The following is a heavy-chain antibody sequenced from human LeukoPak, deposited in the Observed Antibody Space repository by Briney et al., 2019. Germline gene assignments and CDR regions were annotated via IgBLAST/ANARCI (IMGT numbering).Heavy chain of an antibody. Sequence: GRSLRLSCAASGFTFSSYAMHWVRQAPGKGLECVANIKPDGSEKYYVDSVKGRFTISRDNAKNSLFLQLNSLRAEDTAVYYCASGNYFDYWGQGTLVTVSS. V-gene: IGHV3-7*01. J-gene: IGHJ4*02. CDR2: IKPDGSEK. CDR1: GFTFSSYA. CDR3: ASGNYFDY.